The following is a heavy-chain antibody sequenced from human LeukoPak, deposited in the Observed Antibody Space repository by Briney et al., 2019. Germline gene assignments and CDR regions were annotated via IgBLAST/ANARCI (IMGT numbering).Heavy chain of an antibody. CDR1: GGSFSSYA. V-gene: IGHV1-69*04. D-gene: IGHD2-15*01. Sequence: ASVKVACQASGGSFSSYAISWVRQAPREGLEWMGRIIPILGIANYAQKFQGRVTITADKSTSTAYMELSSLRSEYTAVYYCARGGYCSGGSCYSGWFDPWGQGTLVTVSS. CDR2: IIPILGIA. CDR3: ARGGYCSGGSCYSGWFDP. J-gene: IGHJ5*02.